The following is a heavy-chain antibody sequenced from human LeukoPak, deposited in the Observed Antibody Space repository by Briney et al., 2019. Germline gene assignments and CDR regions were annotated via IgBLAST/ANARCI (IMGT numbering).Heavy chain of an antibody. D-gene: IGHD4-23*01. J-gene: IGHJ4*02. V-gene: IGHV5-10-1*01. CDR3: ARQPRGTVVFDY. CDR2: IDPSDSYI. Sequence: GESLKISCKGSGYSYTNYWISWVRQMPGKGLEWMGRIDPSDSYINHSPSFQGHVSISVDKSVSTAYLQWSSLKASDSAMHYCARQPRGTVVFDYWGQGTLVTVSS. CDR1: GYSYTNYW.